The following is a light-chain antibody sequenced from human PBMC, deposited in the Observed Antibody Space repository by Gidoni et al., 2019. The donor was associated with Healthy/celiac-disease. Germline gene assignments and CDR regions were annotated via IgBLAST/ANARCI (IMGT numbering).Light chain of an antibody. V-gene: IGKV2-28*01. J-gene: IGKJ5*01. Sequence: DIVMTQSPLSLPVTPGAPASISCRSSQSLLHSNGYNYLDWYLQKPGQSPQLLIYLGSNRASGVPDRFSGSGSGTDFTLKISRVEAEDVGVYYCMQALQTPIPFGQGTRLEIK. CDR3: MQALQTPIP. CDR2: LGS. CDR1: QSLLHSNGYNY.